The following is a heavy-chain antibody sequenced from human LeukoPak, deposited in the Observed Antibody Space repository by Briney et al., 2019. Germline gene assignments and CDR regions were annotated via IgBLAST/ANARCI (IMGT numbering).Heavy chain of an antibody. CDR1: GGSISSYY. CDR2: IYYSGST. V-gene: IGHV4-59*01. CDR3: ARGPLSSRGPYPGYYYYYGMGV. J-gene: IGHJ6*02. Sequence: SETLSLTCTVSGGSISSYYWSWIRQPPGKGLEWIGYIYYSGSTNYNPSLKSRVTISVDTSKNQFSLKLSSVTAADTAVYYCARGPLSSRGPYPGYYYYYGMGVWGQGTTVTVSS. D-gene: IGHD2-2*01.